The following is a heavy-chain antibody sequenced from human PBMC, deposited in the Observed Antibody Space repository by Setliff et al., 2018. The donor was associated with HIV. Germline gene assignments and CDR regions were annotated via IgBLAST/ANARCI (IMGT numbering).Heavy chain of an antibody. CDR1: GFTFNDYY. D-gene: IGHD6-19*01. Sequence: GGSLRLSCAVSGFTFNDYYMSWIRQAPGKGLEYISYIFYRDSVKGRFTISRDNSKNTVFLQMNSLRAEDTAVYYCAKNSAWAVIGSDYYLDFWGQGTLVTVSS. V-gene: IGHV3-23*01. CDR3: AKNSAWAVIGSDYYLDF. J-gene: IGHJ4*02. CDR2: I.